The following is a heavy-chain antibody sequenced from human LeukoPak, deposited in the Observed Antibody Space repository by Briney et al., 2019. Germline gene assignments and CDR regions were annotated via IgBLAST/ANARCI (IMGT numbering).Heavy chain of an antibody. CDR1: GFTFSSYS. CDR2: ISSSSSYI. Sequence: PGGSLRLSCAASGFTFSSYSMNWVRQAPGKGLEWVSSISSSSSYIYYADSVKGRFTISRDNAKNSLYLQMNSLRAEDTAVYYCAREWGYCTSTSCSWGQGTLVTVSS. V-gene: IGHV3-21*01. CDR3: AREWGYCTSTSCS. D-gene: IGHD2-2*01. J-gene: IGHJ4*02.